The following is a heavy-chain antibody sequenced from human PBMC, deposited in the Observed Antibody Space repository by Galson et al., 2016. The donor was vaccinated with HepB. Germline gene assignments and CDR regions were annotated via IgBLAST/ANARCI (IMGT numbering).Heavy chain of an antibody. V-gene: IGHV3-23*01. J-gene: IGHJ6*02. D-gene: IGHD3-10*02. CDR2: VSGSGATT. CDR3: ARTGRQYDRERYPMDV. Sequence: SLRLSCAASGFTFSTYAMSWVRQAPGKGLEWVSRVSGSGATTRYADSVKGRFTISRDNSKNTLYLLMNSLRAEDTAVYYCARTGRQYDRERYPMDVWGQGTTVTVSS. CDR1: GFTFSTYA.